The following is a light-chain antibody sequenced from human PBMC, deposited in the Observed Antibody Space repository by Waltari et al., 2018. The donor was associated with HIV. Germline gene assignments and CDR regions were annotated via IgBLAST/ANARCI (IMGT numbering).Light chain of an antibody. CDR1: QSILYSSDNRNY. CDR2: WAS. CDR3: QQYLRSPPT. Sequence: DIVVTQSPDSLPVSLGERATINCTSSQSILYSSDNRNYLAWYQQKPRQPPRLLISWASTRESGVPDRFSGSGSGTDFALTISRLQAEDVAVYHCQQYLRSPPTFGGGTKVEIK. V-gene: IGKV4-1*01. J-gene: IGKJ4*01.